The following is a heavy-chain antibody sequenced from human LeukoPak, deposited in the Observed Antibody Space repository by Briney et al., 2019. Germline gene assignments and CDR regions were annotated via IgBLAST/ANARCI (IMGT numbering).Heavy chain of an antibody. V-gene: IGHV1-18*01. CDR2: INPRNSNT. D-gene: IGHD3-22*01. J-gene: IGHJ4*02. CDR1: GYTFITYG. Sequence: ASVKVSCKASGYTFITYGISWVRQAPGQGLEWMGWINPRNSNTNYAQKLQGRVTMTTDTSTSTAYMELRSLRSDDTAVYYCAREKPRYYYDSSGYYPYYFDYWGQGTLVTVSS. CDR3: AREKPRYYYDSSGYYPYYFDY.